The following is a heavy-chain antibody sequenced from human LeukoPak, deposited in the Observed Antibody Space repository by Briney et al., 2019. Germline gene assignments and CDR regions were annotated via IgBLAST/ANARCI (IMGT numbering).Heavy chain of an antibody. D-gene: IGHD1-26*01. J-gene: IGHJ4*02. CDR3: AKPRGLTIVGAHFDY. CDR2: ISGGGGTT. CDR1: GFTFSSYA. Sequence: QTGGSLRLSCAASGFTFSSYAMSWVRQAPGKGLEWVSTISGGGGTTYYADSVKGRFTISRDNSKNTLYLQMNSLRAEDTAVYDCAKPRGLTIVGAHFDYWGQGTLVTVSS. V-gene: IGHV3-23*01.